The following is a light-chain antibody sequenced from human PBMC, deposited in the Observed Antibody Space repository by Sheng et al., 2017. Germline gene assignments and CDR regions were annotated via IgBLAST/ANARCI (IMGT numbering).Light chain of an antibody. V-gene: IGKV1-5*03. CDR3: QQYNSPGT. J-gene: IGKJ1*01. Sequence: DIQMTQSPSTLSASVGDRVTITCRASQSISSWLAWYQQKPGKAPKLLIYKASSLESGVPSRFSGSGSGTEFTLTISSLQHDDFATYYCQQYNSPGTFGQGTKVEIK. CDR1: QSISSW. CDR2: KAS.